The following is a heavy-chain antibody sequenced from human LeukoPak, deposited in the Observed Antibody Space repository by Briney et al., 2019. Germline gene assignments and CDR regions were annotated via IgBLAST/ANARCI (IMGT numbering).Heavy chain of an antibody. CDR1: GYTFTSYY. V-gene: IGHV1-46*01. Sequence: ASVKVSCKASGYTFTSYYMHWVRQAPGRGLEWMGIINPSGGSTSYAQKFQGRVTMTRDTSASTVYMELSSLRSEDTAVYYCARDLGEQPVDYWGQGTLVTVSS. CDR2: INPSGGST. CDR3: ARDLGEQPVDY. D-gene: IGHD3-16*01. J-gene: IGHJ4*02.